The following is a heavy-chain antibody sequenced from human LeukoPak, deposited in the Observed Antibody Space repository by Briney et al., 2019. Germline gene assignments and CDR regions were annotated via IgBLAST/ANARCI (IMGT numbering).Heavy chain of an antibody. CDR3: ATEPLYSSGWYYFDY. CDR1: GYTLTELS. V-gene: IGHV1-24*01. D-gene: IGHD6-19*01. J-gene: IGHJ4*02. CDR2: FDPEDGET. Sequence: ASVKVSCKVSGYTLTELSMHWVRQAPGKGLEWMGGFDPEDGETIYAQKFQGRVIMTEDTSTDTAYMELSSLRSEDTAVYYCATEPLYSSGWYYFDYWGQGTLVTVSS.